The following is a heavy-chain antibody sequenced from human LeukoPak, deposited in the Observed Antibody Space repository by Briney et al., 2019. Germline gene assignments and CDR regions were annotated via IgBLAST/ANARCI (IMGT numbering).Heavy chain of an antibody. CDR3: AKDMGPRYSYGSFFDY. Sequence: GGSLRLSCAASGFTFSSYAMTWVRQAPGKGLEWVSVIGYSGGDIQYADSVKGRFTISRDNSKNTLYLQMNSLRAEDTALYYCAKDMGPRYSYGSFFDYWGQGTLVTVSS. J-gene: IGHJ4*02. D-gene: IGHD5-18*01. V-gene: IGHV3-23*01. CDR2: IGYSGGDI. CDR1: GFTFSSYA.